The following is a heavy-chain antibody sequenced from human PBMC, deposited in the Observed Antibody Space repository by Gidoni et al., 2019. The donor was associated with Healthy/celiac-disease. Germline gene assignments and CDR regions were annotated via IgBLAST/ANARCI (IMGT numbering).Heavy chain of an antibody. CDR3: ARGHRGP. D-gene: IGHD5-12*01. CDR2: INHSGST. V-gene: IGHV4-34*01. J-gene: IGHJ5*02. Sequence: QVQLQQWRAGLLKPSETLSLTCAVYVGSFSGYYGSWIRQPPGKGLEWIGEINHSGSTNYNPSLKSRVTISVDTSKSQFSLKLSSVTAADTAVYYCARGHRGPWGQGTLVTVSS. CDR1: VGSFSGYY.